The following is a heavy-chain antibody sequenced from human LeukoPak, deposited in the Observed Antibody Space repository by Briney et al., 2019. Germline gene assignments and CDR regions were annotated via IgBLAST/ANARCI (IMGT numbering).Heavy chain of an antibody. J-gene: IGHJ4*02. D-gene: IGHD1-26*01. CDR3: ARSGSYPGGNFDY. CDR2: IFHSATT. V-gene: IGHV4-4*02. CDR1: GGSINSSNW. Sequence: PSETLSLTCAVSGGSINSSNWWSWVRQPPGKGLEWIGEIFHSATTNYNPSLESRVTISVDKSKNHFSLKLSSVTAADTAVYYCARSGSYPGGNFDYWGQGTLVTVSS.